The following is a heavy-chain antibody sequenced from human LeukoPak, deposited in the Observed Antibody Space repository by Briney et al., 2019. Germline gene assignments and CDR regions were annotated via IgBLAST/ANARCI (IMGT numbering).Heavy chain of an antibody. CDR3: ARLGSYGSGTYDAFDI. Sequence: SETLSLTCTVSGYSISSGYYWGWIRQPPGKGLEWIGSIYHSGSTYYNPSLKSRVTISVDTSKNQFSLKLSSVTAADTAVYYCARLGSYGSGTYDAFDIWGQGTMVTVSS. D-gene: IGHD3-10*01. V-gene: IGHV4-38-2*02. CDR1: GYSISSGYY. J-gene: IGHJ3*02. CDR2: IYHSGST.